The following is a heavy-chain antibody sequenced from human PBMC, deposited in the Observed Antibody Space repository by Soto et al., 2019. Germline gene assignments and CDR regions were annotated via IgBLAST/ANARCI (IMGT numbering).Heavy chain of an antibody. Sequence: GGSLRLSCAASGFTFDDYAMHWVRQAPGKGLEWVSGISWNSGSIGYADSVKGRFTISRDNAKNSLYLQMNSLRAEDTALYYCAKDRGGYNWNYYWFDPWGQGTLVTVSS. CDR1: GFTFDDYA. V-gene: IGHV3-9*01. J-gene: IGHJ5*02. CDR2: ISWNSGSI. D-gene: IGHD1-7*01. CDR3: AKDRGGYNWNYYWFDP.